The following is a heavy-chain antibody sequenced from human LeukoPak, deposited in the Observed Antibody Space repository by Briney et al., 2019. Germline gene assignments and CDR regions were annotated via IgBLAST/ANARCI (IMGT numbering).Heavy chain of an antibody. J-gene: IGHJ4*02. CDR1: GYTFTSYW. CDR2: INPSDGSI. CDR3: AKAPRNSSTMLDY. Sequence: ASVKVSCKASGYTFTSYWIQWVRQAPGQGLEWMGLINPSDGSIAYAHRFQGRVTMTRDTSTSIVYMDLSSLRSEDTAVYCCAKAPRNSSTMLDYWGQGTLLTVSS. V-gene: IGHV1-46*01. D-gene: IGHD6-13*01.